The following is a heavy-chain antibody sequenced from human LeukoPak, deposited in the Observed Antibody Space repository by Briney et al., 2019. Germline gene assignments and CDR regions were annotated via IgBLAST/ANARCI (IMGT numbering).Heavy chain of an antibody. D-gene: IGHD3-3*01. CDR3: ASWDYTGYYFDY. V-gene: IGHV3-21*01. Sequence: GGSLRLSCAVSGFSFSSYDMNWVRQAPGKGLEWVSSISTSTSHIYYADSAKGRFTISRDNAKNSLYLQMNSLRAEDTAVYYCASWDYTGYYFDYWGQGTLVTVSS. J-gene: IGHJ4*02. CDR1: GFSFSSYD. CDR2: ISTSTSHI.